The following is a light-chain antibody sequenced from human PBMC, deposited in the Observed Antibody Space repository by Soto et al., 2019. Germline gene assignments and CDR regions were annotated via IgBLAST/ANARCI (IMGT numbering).Light chain of an antibody. J-gene: IGKJ4*01. V-gene: IGKV1-5*03. CDR1: QSISNW. CDR3: QQYNSVSLLT. Sequence: DIQMTQSPSTLSASVGDRVTITCRASQSISNWLAWYQQKPGKAPKLLIYKASTLERGVPSRFSGSASGTEFTLTISSLQPHDFATYYCQQYNSVSLLTFGGGTKVEIK. CDR2: KAS.